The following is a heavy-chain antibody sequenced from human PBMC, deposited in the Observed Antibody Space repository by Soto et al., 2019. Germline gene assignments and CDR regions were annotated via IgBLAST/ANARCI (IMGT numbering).Heavy chain of an antibody. J-gene: IGHJ4*02. Sequence: VASVKVSCKASGGTFSSYAISWVRQAPGQGLEWMGWISAYNGNTNYAQKLQGRVTMTTDTSTSTAYMELRSLRSDDTAVYYCARAYHLYRGGDCRDYWGQGTLVTVSS. V-gene: IGHV1-18*01. CDR1: GGTFSSYA. CDR3: ARAYHLYRGGDCRDY. CDR2: ISAYNGNT. D-gene: IGHD2-21*02.